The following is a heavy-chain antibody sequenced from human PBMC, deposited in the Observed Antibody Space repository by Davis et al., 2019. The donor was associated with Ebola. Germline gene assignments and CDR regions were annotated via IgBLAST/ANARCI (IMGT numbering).Heavy chain of an antibody. D-gene: IGHD1/OR15-1a*01. CDR1: GGSVSSGSYY. CDR3: ARESGWNKPRTRERRWFDP. CDR2: IYYSGST. Sequence: PSETLSLTCTVPGGSVSSGSYYWSWIRQPPRKGLEWIGYIYYSGSTNYNPSLKSRVTISVDTSKNQFSLKLSSVTAADTAVYYCARESGWNKPRTRERRWFDPWGQGTLVTVSS. J-gene: IGHJ5*02. V-gene: IGHV4-61*01.